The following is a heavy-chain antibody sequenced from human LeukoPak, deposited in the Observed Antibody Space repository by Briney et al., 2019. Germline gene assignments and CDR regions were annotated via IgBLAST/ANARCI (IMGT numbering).Heavy chain of an antibody. CDR2: IYYSGST. D-gene: IGHD5-12*01. J-gene: IGHJ6*02. CDR3: ARDMGGYSGYDWSGDVDYYGMDV. V-gene: IGHV4-59*01. CDR1: GGSISSYY. Sequence: SETLSLTCTVSGGSISSYYWSWIRQPPGKGLEWIGYIYYSGSTNYNPSLKSRVTISVDTSKNQFSLKLSSVTAADTAVYYCARDMGGYSGYDWSGDVDYYGMDVWGQGTTVTVSS.